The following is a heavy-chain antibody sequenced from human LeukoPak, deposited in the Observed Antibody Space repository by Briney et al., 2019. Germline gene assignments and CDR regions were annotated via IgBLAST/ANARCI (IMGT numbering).Heavy chain of an antibody. CDR1: GGSISSHY. CDR2: IYYSGST. J-gene: IGHJ3*02. CDR3: ARDFSSPLAFDI. D-gene: IGHD6-6*01. Sequence: SETLSLTCTVSGGSISSHYWSWIRQPPGKGLEWIGYIYYSGSTNYNPSLKSRVTISIDTSKNQFSLKLSSVTAADTAVYYCARDFSSPLAFDIWGQGTMVTVSS. V-gene: IGHV4-59*11.